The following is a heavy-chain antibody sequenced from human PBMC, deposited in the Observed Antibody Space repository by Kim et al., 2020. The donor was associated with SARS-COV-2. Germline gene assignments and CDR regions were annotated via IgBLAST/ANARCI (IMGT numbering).Heavy chain of an antibody. Sequence: SAPKLQGRVTMTTDTSTRTAYMELRSLRSDDTAVYYCARVGTTALLNFDYWGQGTLVTVSS. J-gene: IGHJ4*02. D-gene: IGHD4-17*01. CDR3: ARVGTTALLNFDY. V-gene: IGHV1-18*01.